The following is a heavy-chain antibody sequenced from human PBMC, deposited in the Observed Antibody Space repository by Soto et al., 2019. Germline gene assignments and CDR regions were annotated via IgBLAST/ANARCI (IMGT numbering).Heavy chain of an antibody. J-gene: IGHJ5*02. CDR1: GDSFSSYA. D-gene: IGHD2-8*02. V-gene: IGHV1-69*12. CDR2: IIPVFDTT. Sequence: QVQLVQSGAEVKKPGSSVKVSCKTSGDSFSSYALSWVRQVPGQGLEWMGGIIPVFDTTTYAEKFQDRVTITADESTSTAYMILSSLRSEDTAVYYCAREGYCTGGRCTRIWFDPWGQGTLVTVSS. CDR3: AREGYCTGGRCTRIWFDP.